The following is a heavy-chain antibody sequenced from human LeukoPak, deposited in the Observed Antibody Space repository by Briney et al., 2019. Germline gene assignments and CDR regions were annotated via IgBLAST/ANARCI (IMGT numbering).Heavy chain of an antibody. V-gene: IGHV4-34*01. Sequence: SETLSLTCTVSGGSISSYYWSWIRQPPGKGLEWIGEINHSGSTNYNPSLKSRVTISVDTSKNQFSLKLSSVTAADTAVYYCARGKKLLWFGELAPYFDYWGQGTLVTVSS. CDR2: INHSGST. J-gene: IGHJ4*02. D-gene: IGHD3-10*01. CDR1: GGSISSYY. CDR3: ARGKKLLWFGELAPYFDY.